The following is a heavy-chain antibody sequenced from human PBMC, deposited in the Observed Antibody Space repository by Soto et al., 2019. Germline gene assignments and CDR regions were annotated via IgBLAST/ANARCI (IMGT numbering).Heavy chain of an antibody. D-gene: IGHD3-3*01. V-gene: IGHV1-46*01. J-gene: IGHJ4*02. CDR1: GLTFTSYY. CDR2: INLGAGST. Sequence: ASVKVSCKASGLTFTSYYMHWVRQVPGQGLEWMGIINLGAGSTSYARKFQGRVNMTRDTSASTVFMEVSSLRSEDTAVYFCTRGAYFDFWSGFESAFDYWGQGTLVTVS. CDR3: TRGAYFDFWSGFESAFDY.